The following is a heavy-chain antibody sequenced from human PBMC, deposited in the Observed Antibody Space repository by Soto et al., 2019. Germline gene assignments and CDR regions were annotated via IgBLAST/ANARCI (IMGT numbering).Heavy chain of an antibody. V-gene: IGHV3-48*01. CDR1: GFTFSSYS. CDR2: ISSSSSTI. Sequence: GGSLRLSCAASGFTFSSYSMNWVRQAPGKGLEWVSYISSSSSTIYYADSVKGRFTISRDNAKNSLYLQMNSLRAEDTAVYYCARDRKYYDILTGPNYFDYWGQGTLVTVSS. J-gene: IGHJ4*02. CDR3: ARDRKYYDILTGPNYFDY. D-gene: IGHD3-9*01.